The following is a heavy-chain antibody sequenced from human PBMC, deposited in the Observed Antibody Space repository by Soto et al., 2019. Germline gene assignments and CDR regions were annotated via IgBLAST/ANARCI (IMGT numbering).Heavy chain of an antibody. V-gene: IGHV4-39*02. Sequence: QLQLQESGPGLVKPSETLSLTCTVSGGSISSSSYYWGWIRQPPGKGLEWIGSIYYSGSTYYNPSLKSRVTISVDTSKTQFSLKLSSVTAADTAVYYCAIEPADPCDPLFDYGGQGPLVTVSS. CDR2: IYYSGST. D-gene: IGHD2-2*01. CDR3: AIEPADPCDPLFDY. CDR1: GGSISSSSYY. J-gene: IGHJ4*02.